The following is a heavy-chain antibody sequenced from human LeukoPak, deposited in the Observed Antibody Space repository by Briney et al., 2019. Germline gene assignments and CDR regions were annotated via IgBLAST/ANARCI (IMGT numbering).Heavy chain of an antibody. CDR2: INHSGST. D-gene: IGHD3-10*01. J-gene: IGHJ4*02. CDR1: GGSFSGYY. V-gene: IGHV4-34*01. CDR3: ARAIAHYYGSGSYSDY. Sequence: SETLSLTCAVYGGSFSGYYWSWIRRPPGKGLGWIGEINHSGSTNYNPSLKSRVTISVDTSKNQFSLKLSSVTAADTAVYYCARAIAHYYGSGSYSDYWGQGTLVTVSS.